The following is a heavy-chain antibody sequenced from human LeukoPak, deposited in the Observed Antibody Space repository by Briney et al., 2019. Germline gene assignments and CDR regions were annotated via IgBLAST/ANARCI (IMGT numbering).Heavy chain of an antibody. CDR3: ARGGSNSILDY. J-gene: IGHJ4*02. CDR1: GFTFSNYA. D-gene: IGHD2-2*01. Sequence: GGSLRLSCAASGFTFSNYAMHWVRQAPGKGLEYVSAISSNGFDTYHANSVKGRFTIPRDNSKNTLYLQMGSLRAEDLAVYYCARGGSNSILDYWGQGTLVTVSS. CDR2: ISSNGFDT. V-gene: IGHV3-64*01.